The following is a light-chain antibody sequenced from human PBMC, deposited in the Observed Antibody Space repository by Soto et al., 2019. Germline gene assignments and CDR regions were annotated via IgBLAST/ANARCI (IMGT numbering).Light chain of an antibody. Sequence: DIQMTQSPSSLSASVGDRVTITCRASQGISNYLAWYQQKPGKVPKVLIYGASTLQSGVPSRFNGSVSGTDSTLTISTLHPEDVAPYYCKKYNRAPFTFGPGTKVDFK. CDR1: QGISNY. CDR2: GAS. J-gene: IGKJ3*01. V-gene: IGKV1-27*01. CDR3: KKYNRAPFT.